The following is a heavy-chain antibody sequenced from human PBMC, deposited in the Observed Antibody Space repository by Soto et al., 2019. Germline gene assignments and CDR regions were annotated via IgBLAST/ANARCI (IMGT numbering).Heavy chain of an antibody. CDR1: GDSISSYY. V-gene: IGHV4-59*01. J-gene: IGHJ4*02. CDR3: RGARPSLQEFDY. CDR2: VFYSGAT. D-gene: IGHD4-4*01. Sequence: SETLSLTCSVSGDSISSYYWTWIRQSPGKGLEWVGYVFYSGATNYNPSLKSRVTISVDASKKQVSLNVSSATAADSAVYYCRGARPSLQEFDYWGQGTLVTVSS.